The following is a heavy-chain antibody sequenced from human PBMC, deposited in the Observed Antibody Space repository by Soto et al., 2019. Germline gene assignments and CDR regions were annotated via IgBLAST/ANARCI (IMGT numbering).Heavy chain of an antibody. V-gene: IGHV1-58*01. CDR1: GFTFSSSI. CDR3: AAPDFGDYWDFDL. Sequence: QMQLVQSGPEVKKPGTSVKVSCKASGFTFSSSIVQWVRQARGQRLEWIGWIVVGSGHTNYEQKFQERVTITRDMATSTAYMELSRLRSEDTAVYYCAAPDFGDYWDFDLLGRGTLVTVSS. J-gene: IGHJ2*01. D-gene: IGHD4-17*01. CDR2: IVVGSGHT.